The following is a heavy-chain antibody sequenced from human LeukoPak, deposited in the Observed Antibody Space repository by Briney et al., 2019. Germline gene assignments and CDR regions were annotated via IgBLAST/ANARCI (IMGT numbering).Heavy chain of an antibody. V-gene: IGHV3-48*02. D-gene: IGHD4-17*01. CDR1: GFTFSSYS. J-gene: IGHJ4*02. CDR3: ARARTTVANHFDF. CDR2: ISTSSTTI. Sequence: GGSLRLSCAASGFTFSSYSMNWVRQAPGKGLEWVSYISTSSTTIDFTDSVKGRFTISRDNVKNSLFLQLNSLRDEDTAVYYCARARTTVANHFDFWGQGTLVTVSS.